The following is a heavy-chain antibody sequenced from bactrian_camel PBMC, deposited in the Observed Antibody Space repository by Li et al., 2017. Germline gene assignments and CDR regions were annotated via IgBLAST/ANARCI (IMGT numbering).Heavy chain of an antibody. CDR2: IADSGGAT. CDR3: AADHNEGMGWVRGDNEFNY. D-gene: IGHD5*01. J-gene: IGHJ4*01. Sequence: QVQLVESGGGLVQPGGPLRISCTASGLSISSYCMAWFRQTPGKQREGVASIADSGGATRYNPSIEGQFTISRDNAKNTVYLQMDNLKPEDTAVYYCAADHNEGMGWVRGDNEFNYWGQGTQVTVS. V-gene: IGHV3S26*01. CDR1: GLSISSYC.